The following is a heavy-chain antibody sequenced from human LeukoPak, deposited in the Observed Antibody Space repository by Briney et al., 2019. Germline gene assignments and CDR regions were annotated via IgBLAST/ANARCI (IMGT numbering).Heavy chain of an antibody. CDR3: ARASDKICSSTTCPIGF. D-gene: IGHD2-2*01. CDR1: GGTFSSYT. CDR2: IIPIFGTA. J-gene: IGHJ4*02. Sequence: SVKVSCKASGGTFSSYTISWVRQAPGQGLEWMEGIIPIFGTANYAQKFQGRVTITADESTSTAYMELSSLKSEDTAVYFRARASDKICSSTTCPIGFWGQGTLVTVSS. V-gene: IGHV1-69*13.